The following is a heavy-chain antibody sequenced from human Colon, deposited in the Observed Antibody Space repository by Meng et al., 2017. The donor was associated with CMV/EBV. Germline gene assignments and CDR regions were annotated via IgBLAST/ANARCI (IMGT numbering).Heavy chain of an antibody. CDR2: IYYSGSS. J-gene: IGHJ6*02. D-gene: IGHD6-19*01. CDR3: ARDLAVTGLQGGRIYYYGMDV. Sequence: SETLSLTCTVSGGSISSSSYYWGWIRQPPGKGLEWIGYIYYSGSSKYNPSLESRVTMSVDTSKNQFSLNLSSVTAADTALYFCARDLAVTGLQGGRIYYYGMDVWGQGTTVTVSS. CDR1: GGSISSSSYY. V-gene: IGHV4-61*01.